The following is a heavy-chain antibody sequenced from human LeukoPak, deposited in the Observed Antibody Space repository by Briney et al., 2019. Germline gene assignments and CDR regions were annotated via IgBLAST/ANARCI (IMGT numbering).Heavy chain of an antibody. Sequence: ASVKVSCKASGYTFTGYYMHWVRQAPGQGLGWMGWINPNSGGTNYAQKFQGRVTMTRDTSISTAYMELSRLRSDDTAVYYCARDEGYCSSTSCYPVLSGDDYWGQGTLVTVSS. D-gene: IGHD2-2*01. CDR3: ARDEGYCSSTSCYPVLSGDDY. V-gene: IGHV1-2*02. J-gene: IGHJ4*02. CDR2: INPNSGGT. CDR1: GYTFTGYY.